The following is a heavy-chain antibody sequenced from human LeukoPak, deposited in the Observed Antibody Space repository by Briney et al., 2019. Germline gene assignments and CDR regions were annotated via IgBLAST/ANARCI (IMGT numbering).Heavy chain of an antibody. D-gene: IGHD6-25*01. CDR2: ISSYDGNT. Sequence: ASVKVSCKASGYTFSGYGINWVRQAPGQGLEWMGWISSYDGNTNYAQKLQGRVTMTTDTSTSTAYMELRTLRSDDTAMYYCARESIGGYGFDYWGQGTPVTVAS. J-gene: IGHJ4*02. CDR3: ARESIGGYGFDY. CDR1: GYTFSGYG. V-gene: IGHV1-18*01.